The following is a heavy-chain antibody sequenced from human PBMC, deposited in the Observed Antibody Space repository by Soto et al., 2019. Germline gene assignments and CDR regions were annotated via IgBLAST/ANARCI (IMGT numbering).Heavy chain of an antibody. CDR3: AREAAALYYYYYGMDV. Sequence: QVQLVQSGAEVKKPGASVKVSCRASGYTFTSYDINWVRQATGQGLEWMGWMNSNSRNTCYAQKLHGRVTMTRNTSISTANMELSSLRSEDTAVYYCAREAAALYYYYYGMDVWGQGTTVTVSS. CDR1: GYTFTSYD. CDR2: MNSNSRNT. D-gene: IGHD6-13*01. J-gene: IGHJ6*02. V-gene: IGHV1-8*01.